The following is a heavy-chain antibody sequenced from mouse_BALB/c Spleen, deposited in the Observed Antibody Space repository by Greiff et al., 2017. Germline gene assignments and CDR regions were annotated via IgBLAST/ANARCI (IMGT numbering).Heavy chain of an antibody. CDR1: GYSITSDYA. J-gene: IGHJ2*01. Sequence: EVKLVESGPGLVKPSQSLSLTCTVTGYSITSDYAWNWIRQFPGNKLEWMGYISYSGSTSYNPSLKSRISITRDTSKNQFFLQLNSVTTEDTATYYCARGGGEYGDEGYWGQGTPLTVSS. V-gene: IGHV3-2*02. CDR2: ISYSGST. CDR3: ARGGGEYGDEGY. D-gene: IGHD2-13*01.